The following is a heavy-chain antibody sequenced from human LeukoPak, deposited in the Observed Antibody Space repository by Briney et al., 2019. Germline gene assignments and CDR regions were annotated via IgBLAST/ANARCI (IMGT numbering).Heavy chain of an antibody. CDR2: IIPIFGTA. CDR1: GGTFSGYA. D-gene: IGHD3-22*01. J-gene: IGHJ4*02. V-gene: IGHV1-69*05. CDR3: ARDEPNYYDSSGYPDQYDY. Sequence: SSVKVSCKASGGTFSGYAISWVRQAPGQGLEWMGRIIPIFGTANCAQKFQGRVTITTDESTSTAYMELSSLRSEDTAVYYCARDEPNYYDSSGYPDQYDYRGQGTLVTVSS.